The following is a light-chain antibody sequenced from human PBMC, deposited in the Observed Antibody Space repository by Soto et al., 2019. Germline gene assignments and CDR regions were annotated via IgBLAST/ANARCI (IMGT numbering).Light chain of an antibody. CDR1: QTITSN. Sequence: EVVMTQSPATLSVSPGNTVTLSCRANQTITSNLAWYQQKPGQAPRLLIYGASTRATGIPARFSGSGSGTEFTLTISSLQSEDFAVYYCQQDNNWPKMFGQGTKVDIK. CDR2: GAS. V-gene: IGKV3-15*01. J-gene: IGKJ1*01. CDR3: QQDNNWPKM.